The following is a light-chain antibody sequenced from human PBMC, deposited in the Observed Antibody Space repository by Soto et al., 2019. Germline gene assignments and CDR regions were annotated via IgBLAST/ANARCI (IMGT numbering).Light chain of an antibody. V-gene: IGKV1-9*01. Sequence: DIQLTPSPSFLSPSIGERVTITCRASQVISTSLAWYQVKPGKAPKLLIYKMSASERGVPSRFSGSGSGTEFTLTISSLQPEDFATYYCQQYNSSPWTFGQGTKVDIK. CDR2: KMS. CDR1: QVISTS. J-gene: IGKJ1*01. CDR3: QQYNSSPWT.